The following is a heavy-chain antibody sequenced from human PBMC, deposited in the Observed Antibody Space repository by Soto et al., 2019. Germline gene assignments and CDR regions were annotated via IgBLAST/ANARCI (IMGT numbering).Heavy chain of an antibody. CDR2: IIPIFGTA. CDR3: ASTPSPPLLHTSYHYGMDV. V-gene: IGHV1-69*01. Sequence: QVQLVQSGAEVKKPGSSVKVSCKASGGTFSSYAISWVRQAPGQGLEWMGGIIPIFGTANYAQKFQGRVTITADESTSTAYMELSSLRSEDTAVYYCASTPSPPLLHTSYHYGMDVWGQGTTVTVSS. J-gene: IGHJ6*02. CDR1: GGTFSSYA. D-gene: IGHD2-15*01.